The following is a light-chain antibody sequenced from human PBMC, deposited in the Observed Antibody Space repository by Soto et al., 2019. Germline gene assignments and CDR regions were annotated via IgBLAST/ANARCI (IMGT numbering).Light chain of an antibody. CDR2: GAS. CDR1: QSVSSNY. J-gene: IGKJ5*01. CDR3: QQSFTSPIT. Sequence: EIVLTQSPGTLSLSPGERATLSCRASQSVSSNYLAWYQQKPGQAPRLLIYGASSRATGIPDRFSGSGSGTDFTLTIGRLEPEDFAVYYCQQSFTSPITFGQGTRLEIK. V-gene: IGKV3-20*01.